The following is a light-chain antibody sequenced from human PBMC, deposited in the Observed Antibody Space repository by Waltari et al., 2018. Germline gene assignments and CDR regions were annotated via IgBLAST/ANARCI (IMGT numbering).Light chain of an antibody. Sequence: QSALTQPASVSGSPGQSITISCTGTTSDIGTYDVVSWFQQRPGKAPQLLSSEVSKRPSQISQRFSGSKSGNTASLTISGLQAEDEADYYCCSFANDSRVFGGGTKVTVL. CDR3: CSFANDSRV. CDR2: EVS. CDR1: TSDIGTYDV. J-gene: IGLJ3*02. V-gene: IGLV2-23*02.